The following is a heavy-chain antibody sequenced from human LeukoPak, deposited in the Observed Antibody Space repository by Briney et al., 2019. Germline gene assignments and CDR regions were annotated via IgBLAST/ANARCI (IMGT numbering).Heavy chain of an antibody. Sequence: PSETLSLTCTVSGGSISSSSYYWGWIRQPPGKGLEWIGSIYYSGSTYYNPSLKSRVTISVDTSKNQFSLKLSSVTAADTAVHYCARARGTSDYWGQGTLVTVSS. V-gene: IGHV4-39*01. CDR1: GGSISSSSYY. CDR3: ARARGTSDY. CDR2: IYYSGST. J-gene: IGHJ4*02. D-gene: IGHD2-2*01.